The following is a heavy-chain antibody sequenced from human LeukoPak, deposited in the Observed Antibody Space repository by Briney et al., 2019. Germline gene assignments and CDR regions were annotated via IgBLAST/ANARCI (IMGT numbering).Heavy chain of an antibody. D-gene: IGHD3-3*01. Sequence: GGSLRLSCAASGFTLDDHGMSWVRQAPGKGLEWVSGINWNGGSTGYADSVKGRFTISRDNAKNSVYLQMNSLRAEDTALYYCARDGGTYYHFWSGYRPWGQGTMVTVSS. CDR3: ARDGGTYYHFWSGYRP. J-gene: IGHJ3*01. CDR2: INWNGGST. V-gene: IGHV3-20*04. CDR1: GFTLDDHG.